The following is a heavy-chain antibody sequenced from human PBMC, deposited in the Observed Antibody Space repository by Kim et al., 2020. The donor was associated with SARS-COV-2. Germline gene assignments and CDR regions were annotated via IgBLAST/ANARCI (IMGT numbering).Heavy chain of an antibody. D-gene: IGHD3-22*01. CDR3: AKGYYYDSSGYSDDAFDI. CDR2: ISWNSGSI. V-gene: IGHV3-9*01. Sequence: GGSLRLSCAASGFTFDDYAMHWVRQAPGKGLEWVSGISWNSGSIGYADSVKGRFTISRDNAKNSLYLQMNSLRAEDTALYYCAKGYYYDSSGYSDDAFDIWGQGTMVTVSS. J-gene: IGHJ3*02. CDR1: GFTFDDYA.